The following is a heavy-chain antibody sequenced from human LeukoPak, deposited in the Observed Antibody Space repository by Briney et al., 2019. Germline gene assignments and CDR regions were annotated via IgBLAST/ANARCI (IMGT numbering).Heavy chain of an antibody. J-gene: IGHJ4*02. D-gene: IGHD2-21*02. CDR1: GFTFSSYA. CDR2: ISFDGSNY. Sequence: PGGSLRLSCAASGFTFSSYAMHWVRQAPGKGLEWVAVISFDGSNYYYADSVKGRFTISRDNSKNSLYLQMNSLRPEDTAVYYCARGRVVVTAQFRAGIDYWGQGTLVTVSS. CDR3: ARGRVVVTAQFRAGIDY. V-gene: IGHV3-30*04.